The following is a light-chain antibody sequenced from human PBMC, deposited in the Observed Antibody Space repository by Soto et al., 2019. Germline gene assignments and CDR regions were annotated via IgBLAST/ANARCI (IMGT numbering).Light chain of an antibody. J-gene: IGLJ2*01. CDR3: LLYYGGAQGL. CDR2: STS. V-gene: IGLV7-43*01. Sequence: QTVVTQEPSLTVSPGGTVTHTCASSAGADTSAYYTNWLQQNPGQAPRALTYSTSEKHSWTPARFSGSLLGGKAALTLSAAQPEDEADYYCLLYYGGAQGLFGGGTTLTVL. CDR1: AGADTSAYY.